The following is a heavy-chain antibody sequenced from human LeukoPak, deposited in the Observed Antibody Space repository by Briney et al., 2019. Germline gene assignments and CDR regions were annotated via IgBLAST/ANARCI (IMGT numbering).Heavy chain of an antibody. CDR1: GFTFSSYS. D-gene: IGHD3-10*01. Sequence: GGSLRLSCAASGFTFSSYSMNWVRQAPGKGLEWVSYISSSSSTIYYADSVKGRFTISRDNAKNSLYLQMNSLRAEDTAVYYCAKDRGGMGTGSFDIWGQGTMVTVSS. CDR3: AKDRGGMGTGSFDI. V-gene: IGHV3-48*01. CDR2: ISSSSSTI. J-gene: IGHJ3*02.